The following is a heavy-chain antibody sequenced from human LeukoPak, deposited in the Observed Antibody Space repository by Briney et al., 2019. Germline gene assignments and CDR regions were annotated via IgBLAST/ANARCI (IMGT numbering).Heavy chain of an antibody. J-gene: IGHJ3*02. Sequence: GESLKISCKGSGYSFTSYWIGWVRQMPGKGLEWMGIIYPGDSDTRYCPSFQGQVTISADKSISTAYLQWSSLKASDTAMYYCARPYYYDSSGPGAFDIWGQGTMVTVSS. CDR3: ARPYYYDSSGPGAFDI. CDR2: IYPGDSDT. V-gene: IGHV5-51*01. CDR1: GYSFTSYW. D-gene: IGHD3-22*01.